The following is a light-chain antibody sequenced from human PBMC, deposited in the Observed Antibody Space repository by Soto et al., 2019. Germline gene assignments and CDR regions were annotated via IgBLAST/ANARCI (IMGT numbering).Light chain of an antibody. CDR2: DAS. V-gene: IGKV3-11*01. CDR1: QSVSSY. CDR3: QHRRDWPLT. Sequence: EIVLTQSPATLSLSPGERATLSCRASQSVSSYLAWYQQKPGQAPRLLIYDASNRATGIPDRFSGSGSGTDFTLTISCLEPEDFAVYFCQHRRDWPLTFGGGTKVEI. J-gene: IGKJ4*02.